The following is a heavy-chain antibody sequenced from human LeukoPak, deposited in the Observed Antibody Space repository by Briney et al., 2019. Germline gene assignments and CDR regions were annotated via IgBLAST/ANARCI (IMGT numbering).Heavy chain of an antibody. Sequence: PGGSLRLSCAASGFTFSSYAMSRVRQAPGKGLEWVSAISGSGGSTYYADSVKGRFTISRDNSKNTLYLQMNSLRAEDTAVYYCAKDFRGMVRGVIYGYWGQGTLVTVSS. V-gene: IGHV3-23*01. CDR3: AKDFRGMVRGVIYGY. CDR2: ISGSGGST. D-gene: IGHD3-10*01. J-gene: IGHJ4*02. CDR1: GFTFSSYA.